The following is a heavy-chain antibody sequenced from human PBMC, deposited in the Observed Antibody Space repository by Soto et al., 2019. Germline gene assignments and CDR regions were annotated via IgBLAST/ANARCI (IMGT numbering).Heavy chain of an antibody. Sequence: GSVKVSCKASGYTFTSYGVSWVRQAPGQGLEWMGWISAYNGNTNYAQKLQGRVTMTTDPSTSTAYMEMRSLRSDDTAVYYCARGNLNYYDFWSGYTLSDYWGQGTLVTVSS. CDR1: GYTFTSYG. CDR2: ISAYNGNT. V-gene: IGHV1-18*01. J-gene: IGHJ4*02. D-gene: IGHD3-3*01. CDR3: ARGNLNYYDFWSGYTLSDY.